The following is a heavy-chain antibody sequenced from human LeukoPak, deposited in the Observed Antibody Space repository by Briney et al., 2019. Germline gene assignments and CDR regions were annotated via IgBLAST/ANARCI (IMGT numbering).Heavy chain of an antibody. CDR2: ISSSSSTI. V-gene: IGHV3-21*01. CDR3: ARGPYGSGYYLDY. D-gene: IGHD3-10*01. Sequence: NPGGSLRLSCAASGFTFSSYTMNWARQAPGKGLEWVSFISSSSSTIYYADPVKGRFTISRDNAKNSLYLQMNSLRAEDTAVYYCARGPYGSGYYLDYWGQGTLVTVSS. CDR1: GFTFSSYT. J-gene: IGHJ4*02.